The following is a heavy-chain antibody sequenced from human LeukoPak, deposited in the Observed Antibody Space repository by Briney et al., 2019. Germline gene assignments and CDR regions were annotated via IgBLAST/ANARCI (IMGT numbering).Heavy chain of an antibody. D-gene: IGHD4-23*01. CDR1: GYTFTSNY. CDR2: INPSGGST. J-gene: IGHJ4*02. V-gene: IGHV1-46*01. Sequence: PSVSLSCKASGYTFTSNYMHWVRQAPGQGLEWMGIINPSGGSTNYAQKFQGRVTMTRDTSTSTVYMELRSLKYDDTAVYYCARFLDYGGNSVSPLRYWGQGTLVTVSS. CDR3: ARFLDYGGNSVSPLRY.